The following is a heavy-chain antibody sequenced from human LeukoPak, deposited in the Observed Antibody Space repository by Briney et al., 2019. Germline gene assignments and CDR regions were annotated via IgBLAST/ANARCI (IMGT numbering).Heavy chain of an antibody. Sequence: SVKVSCKASGGAFNTYTFTWMRQAPGQGLQWMGGVIPIFGSATYAQRFQGRVTITADESTSTAYMQLSSLISEDTAVYFCAIDTPSGPYRYFNHWGQGTLVTVSS. J-gene: IGHJ1*01. CDR3: AIDTPSGPYRYFNH. D-gene: IGHD3-16*02. V-gene: IGHV1-69*01. CDR2: VIPIFGSA. CDR1: GGAFNTYT.